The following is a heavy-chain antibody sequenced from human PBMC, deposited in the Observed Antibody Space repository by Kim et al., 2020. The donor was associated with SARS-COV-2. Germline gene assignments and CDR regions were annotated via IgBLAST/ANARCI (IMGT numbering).Heavy chain of an antibody. V-gene: IGHV3-74*01. J-gene: IGHJ4*02. Sequence: TYAGSVKGRFTISRDNAKNTLYLQMNSLSAEDTAVYYCVRDRYSANYFDYWGQGTLVTVSS. D-gene: IGHD6-13*01. CDR3: VRDRYSANYFDY.